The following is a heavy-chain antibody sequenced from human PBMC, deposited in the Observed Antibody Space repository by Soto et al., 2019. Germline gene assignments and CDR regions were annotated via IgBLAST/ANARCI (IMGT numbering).Heavy chain of an antibody. V-gene: IGHV3-11*05. D-gene: IGHD1-26*01. CDR3: ARVVSGSYDEFDY. Sequence: QVQLVESGGGLVKPGGSLRLSCAASGFPFSDYYMSWFRQAPGKGLEWVSYISSSSSYTNYADPVKGSFTISRANAKNSLYLQMNSLRAEDTAVYYCARVVSGSYDEFDYWGQGTLVTVSS. CDR2: ISSSSSYT. CDR1: GFPFSDYY. J-gene: IGHJ4*02.